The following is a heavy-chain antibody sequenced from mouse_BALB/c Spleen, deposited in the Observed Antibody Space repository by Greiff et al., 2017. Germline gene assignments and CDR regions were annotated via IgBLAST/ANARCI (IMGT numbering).Heavy chain of an antibody. Sequence: DVMLVESGGGLVQPGGSRKLSCAASGFTFSSFGMHWVRQAPEKGLEWVAYISSGSSTIYYADTVKGRFTISRDNPKNTLFLQMTSLRSEDTAMYYCARSGHYGYWYFDVWGAGTTVTVSS. CDR3: ARSGHYGYWYFDV. D-gene: IGHD1-1*01. CDR1: GFTFSSFG. CDR2: ISSGSSTI. J-gene: IGHJ1*01. V-gene: IGHV5-17*02.